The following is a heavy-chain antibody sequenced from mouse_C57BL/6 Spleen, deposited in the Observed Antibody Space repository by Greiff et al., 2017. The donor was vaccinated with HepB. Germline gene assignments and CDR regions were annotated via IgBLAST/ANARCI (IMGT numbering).Heavy chain of an antibody. Sequence: EVQLQESGPGLVKPSQSLSLTCSVTGYSITSGYYWNWIRQFPGNKLEWMGYISYDGSNNYNPSLKNRISITRDTSKNQFFLKLNSVTTEDTATYYCARVGHDYARGQGTLVTVSA. CDR1: GYSITSGYY. CDR2: ISYDGSN. CDR3: ARVGHDYA. V-gene: IGHV3-6*01. D-gene: IGHD2-4*01. J-gene: IGHJ3*01.